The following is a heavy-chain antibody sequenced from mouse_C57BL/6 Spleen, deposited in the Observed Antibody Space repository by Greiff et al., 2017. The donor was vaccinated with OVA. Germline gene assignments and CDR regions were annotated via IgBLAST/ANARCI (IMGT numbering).Heavy chain of an antibody. CDR3: ARHAATMVGDYYAMDY. D-gene: IGHD2-1*01. Sequence: QVHVKQSGAELVKPGASVKLSCKASGYTFTEYTIHWVKQRSGQGLEWIGWFYPGSGSIKYNEKFKDKATLTADKSSSTVYMELSRLTSEDSAVYFCARHAATMVGDYYAMDYWGQGTSVTVSS. V-gene: IGHV1-62-2*01. J-gene: IGHJ4*01. CDR1: GYTFTEYT. CDR2: FYPGSGSI.